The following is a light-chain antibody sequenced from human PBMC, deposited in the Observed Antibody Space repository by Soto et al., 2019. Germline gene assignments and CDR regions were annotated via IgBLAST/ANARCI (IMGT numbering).Light chain of an antibody. V-gene: IGLV2-14*01. Sequence: QSALTQPASVSGSPGQSITISCSGTSSDVGGYNFVSWYQHHPGKAPKLMIYEVSNRPSGVSNRFSGSKSGNTASLTISGLQAEDEADYYCSSYTSSSTLVVFGGWTKVTAL. CDR3: SSYTSSSTLVV. CDR1: SSDVGGYNF. CDR2: EVS. J-gene: IGLJ2*01.